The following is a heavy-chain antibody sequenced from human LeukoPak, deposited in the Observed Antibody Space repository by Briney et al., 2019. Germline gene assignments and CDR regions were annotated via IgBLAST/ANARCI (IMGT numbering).Heavy chain of an antibody. V-gene: IGHV3-15*01. CDR1: GFTFTNAW. D-gene: IGHD3-22*01. CDR3: TTTYYYDSSGLRGTDFDY. Sequence: GGSLRLSCAASGFTFTNAWMSWARQAPGKGLEGVGRIKTKTDGGTTDYATPVKGRFTISRDDSKNTLYLQMNSLKTEDTAVYYCTTTYYYDSSGLRGTDFDYWGQGTLVTVSS. CDR2: IKTKTDGGTT. J-gene: IGHJ4*02.